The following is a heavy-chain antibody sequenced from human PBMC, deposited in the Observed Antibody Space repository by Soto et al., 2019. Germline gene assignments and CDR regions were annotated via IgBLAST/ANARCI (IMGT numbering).Heavy chain of an antibody. Sequence: QLQLQESGPGLVKPSETLSLTCTVSGGSVSSGSFYWGWIRQPPGKWLEWIGNIYYNGDTYYNPSLKSRPTISVDTSENQFSLKLSSVTAADTAVYYCARRDIDNWNQGHACGIWGQGTMVTVSS. CDR2: IYYNGDT. J-gene: IGHJ3*02. D-gene: IGHD1-20*01. V-gene: IGHV4-39*01. CDR3: ARRDIDNWNQGHACGI. CDR1: GGSVSSGSFY.